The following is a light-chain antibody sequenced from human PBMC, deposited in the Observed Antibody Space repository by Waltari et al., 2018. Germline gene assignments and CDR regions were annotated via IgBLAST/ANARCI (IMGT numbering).Light chain of an antibody. CDR3: AAWDDSLSGPV. CDR1: SYNIGSNY. V-gene: IGLV1-47*01. Sequence: QSVLTQPPSASGTPGQRVTIPCSGSSYNIGSNYVYWYQQLPGTAPKLLIYRNNQRPSGVPDRFSGSKSGTSASLAISGLRSEDEADYYCAAWDDSLSGPVFGGGTKLTVL. CDR2: RNN. J-gene: IGLJ3*02.